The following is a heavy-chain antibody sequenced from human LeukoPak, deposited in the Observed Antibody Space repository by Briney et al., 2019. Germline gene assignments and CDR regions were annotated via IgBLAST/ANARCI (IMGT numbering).Heavy chain of an antibody. J-gene: IGHJ4*02. D-gene: IGHD4-17*01. CDR3: AKPSTVYGDFDY. CDR2: ISYDGSNK. Sequence: GRSLRLSCTASGFTLSSFGMHWVRQAPGKGLEWVAVISYDGSNKYYADSVKGRFTISRDNSKNTLYLQMNSLRAEDTAVYYCAKPSTVYGDFDYWGQGTLVTVSS. V-gene: IGHV3-30*18. CDR1: GFTLSSFG.